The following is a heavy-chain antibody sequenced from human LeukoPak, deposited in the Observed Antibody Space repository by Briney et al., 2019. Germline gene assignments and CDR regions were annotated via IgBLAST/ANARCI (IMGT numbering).Heavy chain of an antibody. CDR3: ARERRYNWNDEDAFDI. V-gene: IGHV3-48*03. J-gene: IGHJ3*02. CDR2: ISSSGSTI. CDR1: GFTFSSYE. Sequence: GGSLRLSCAASGFTFSSYEMNWVRQAPGKGLEWVSYISSSGSTIYYADSVKGRFTISRGNAKNSLYLQMNSLRAEDTAVYYCARERRYNWNDEDAFDIWGQGTMVTVSS. D-gene: IGHD1-1*01.